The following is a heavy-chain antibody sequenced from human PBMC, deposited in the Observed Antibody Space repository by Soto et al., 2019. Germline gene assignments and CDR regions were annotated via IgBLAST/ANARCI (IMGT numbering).Heavy chain of an antibody. D-gene: IGHD6-19*01. CDR1: GGSFIGYY. J-gene: IGHJ4*02. Sequence: SETLSLTCAVYGGSFIGYYWSWIRQPPGKGLEYIGEINHSGSTTYNPSLRSRLTISVDTSKNQFSLKLSSVTAADTALYYCARGSIAVAVTPPLDYWGQGTLVTVSS. CDR3: ARGSIAVAVTPPLDY. V-gene: IGHV4-34*01. CDR2: INHSGST.